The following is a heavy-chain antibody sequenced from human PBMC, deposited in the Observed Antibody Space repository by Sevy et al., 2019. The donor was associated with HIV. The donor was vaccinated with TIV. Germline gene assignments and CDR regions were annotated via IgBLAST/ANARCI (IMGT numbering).Heavy chain of an antibody. D-gene: IGHD5-18*01. CDR2: ISGSGGST. V-gene: IGHV3-23*01. Sequence: GGSLRLSCAASGFTFSSYAMSWVRQAPGKGLEWVSDISGSGGSTYYADSVKGRFTISRDNSKNTLYLQMNSLRAEDTAVYYCAKEESGYSYGYGIDYWGQGTLVTVSS. CDR3: AKEESGYSYGYGIDY. J-gene: IGHJ4*02. CDR1: GFTFSSYA.